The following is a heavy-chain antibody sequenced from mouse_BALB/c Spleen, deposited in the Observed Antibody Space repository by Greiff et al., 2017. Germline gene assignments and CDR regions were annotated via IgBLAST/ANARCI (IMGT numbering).Heavy chain of an antibody. V-gene: IGHV5-6-4*01. CDR3: TRYYGSSYWYFDV. Sequence: DVHLVESGGGLVKPGGSLKLSCAASGFTFSSYTMSWVRQTPEKRLEWVATISSGGSYTYYPDSVKGRFTISRDNAKNTLYLQMSSLKSEDTAMYYCTRYYGSSYWYFDVWGAGTTVTVSS. CDR2: ISSGGSYT. CDR1: GFTFSSYT. J-gene: IGHJ1*01. D-gene: IGHD1-1*01.